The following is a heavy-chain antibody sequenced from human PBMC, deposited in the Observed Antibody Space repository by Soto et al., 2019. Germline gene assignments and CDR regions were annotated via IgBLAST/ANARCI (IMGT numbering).Heavy chain of an antibody. CDR2: IYYSGST. D-gene: IGHD3-22*01. J-gene: IGHJ5*02. Sequence: SETLSLTCTVSGGSISSYYWSWIRQPPGKGLEWIGYIYYSGSTNYNPSLKSRFTISVDTSKNQFSLKLSSVTAADTAVYYCARMLGYYAWFDPWGQGTLVTVSS. CDR1: GGSISSYY. V-gene: IGHV4-59*08. CDR3: ARMLGYYAWFDP.